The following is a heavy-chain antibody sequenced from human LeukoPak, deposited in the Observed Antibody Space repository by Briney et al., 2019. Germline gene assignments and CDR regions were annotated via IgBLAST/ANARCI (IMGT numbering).Heavy chain of an antibody. CDR3: ARGPTPYCSSTSCYTSTAFDY. J-gene: IGHJ4*02. CDR2: IRYDGSNE. Sequence: GGSLRLSCAASGFSFSGYGMHWVRQAPGKGLEWVAFIRYDGSNEYYADSVKGRFTISRDNSKNTLYLQMGSLRAEDMAVYCCARGPTPYCSSTSCYTSTAFDYWGQGTLVTVSS. V-gene: IGHV3-30*02. D-gene: IGHD2-2*02. CDR1: GFSFSGYG.